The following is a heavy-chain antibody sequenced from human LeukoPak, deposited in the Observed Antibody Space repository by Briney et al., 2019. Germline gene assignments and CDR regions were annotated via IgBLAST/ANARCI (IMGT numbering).Heavy chain of an antibody. J-gene: IGHJ3*02. CDR3: TRDRGSSGWNDAFDI. Sequence: SETLSLTCTVSGGSISSYYWSWIRQPPGKGLEWIGYIYYSGSTNYNPSLKSRVTISVDTSKNQFSLKLSSVTAADTAVYYCTRDRGSSGWNDAFDIWGQGTMVTVSS. CDR1: GGSISSYY. V-gene: IGHV4-59*01. CDR2: IYYSGST. D-gene: IGHD6-19*01.